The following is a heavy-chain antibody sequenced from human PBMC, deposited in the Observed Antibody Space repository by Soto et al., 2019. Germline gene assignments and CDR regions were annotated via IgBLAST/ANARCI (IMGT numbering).Heavy chain of an antibody. CDR3: ASRYTYSWDSYFNY. CDR2: IYHSGTT. Sequence: QVQLQESGPGLVKPSGTLSLTCTVSGDSISSNNWWSWVRQSPGKGLEWIGEIYHSGTTYYNPSLKSRVTISMDMSKNQFSLKLSSVTAAGTAVYYCASRYTYSWDSYFNYWGQGTLVTVSS. D-gene: IGHD6-13*01. V-gene: IGHV4-4*02. CDR1: GDSISSNNW. J-gene: IGHJ4*02.